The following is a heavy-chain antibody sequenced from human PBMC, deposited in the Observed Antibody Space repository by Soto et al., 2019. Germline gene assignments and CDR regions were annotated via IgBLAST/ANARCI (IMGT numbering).Heavy chain of an antibody. Sequence: QLQVVQSGAEVKKPGASVKVSCTSSGYTFIAYYIHWVRQAPGQGLEWMGWIYPNNGATSFAQKFQGRINMTRDTSINTAYMDLSGLRSDDTAVYYCASLKEGGWGGLYWHFDLWGPGTLVTVSS. V-gene: IGHV1-2*02. CDR2: IYPNNGAT. CDR1: GYTFIAYY. J-gene: IGHJ2*01. CDR3: ASLKEGGWGGLYWHFDL. D-gene: IGHD3-10*01.